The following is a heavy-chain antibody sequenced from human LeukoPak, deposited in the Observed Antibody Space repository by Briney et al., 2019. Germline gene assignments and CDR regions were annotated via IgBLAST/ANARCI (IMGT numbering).Heavy chain of an antibody. J-gene: IGHJ5*02. CDR2: INHSGST. CDR3: ARGLVLRYFDWLKRSGVPTDNWFDP. Sequence: SSETLSLTCAVYGGAFGGYYWSWIRQPPGKGLEWIGEINHSGSTNYNPSLKSRVTISVDTSKNQFSLKLSSVTAADTAVYYCARGLVLRYFDWLKRSGVPTDNWFDPWGQGTLVTVSS. D-gene: IGHD3-9*01. CDR1: GGAFGGYY. V-gene: IGHV4-34*01.